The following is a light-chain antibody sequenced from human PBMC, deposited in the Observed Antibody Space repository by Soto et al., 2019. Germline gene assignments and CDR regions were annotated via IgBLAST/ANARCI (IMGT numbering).Light chain of an antibody. V-gene: IGKV3-15*01. Sequence: EIVMTQSPATLSVSPGERATLSCRASQSVSSNLAWYQQKPGQAPRLLIYGASTRATGIPARLSGSGSGTEFPLTIGSLQSEDFAVYYCQQYNNWPRTFGQGTKVEIK. J-gene: IGKJ1*01. CDR2: GAS. CDR3: QQYNNWPRT. CDR1: QSVSSN.